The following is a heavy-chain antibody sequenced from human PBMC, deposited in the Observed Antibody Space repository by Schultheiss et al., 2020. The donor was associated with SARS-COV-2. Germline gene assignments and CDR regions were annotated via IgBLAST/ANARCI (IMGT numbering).Heavy chain of an antibody. J-gene: IGHJ4*02. D-gene: IGHD3-3*01. CDR3: ARGNDFVYFFDS. Sequence: SQTLSLTCTVSGDSFRGSTHHWAWIRQPLGKGLEWIGSIYYSGITYYNSPLKSRVTISVDTSKNQFSLKLTSLTAADTAIYYCARGNDFVYFFDSWGQGTLVTVSS. CDR1: GDSFRGSTHH. CDR2: IYYSGIT. V-gene: IGHV4-39*01.